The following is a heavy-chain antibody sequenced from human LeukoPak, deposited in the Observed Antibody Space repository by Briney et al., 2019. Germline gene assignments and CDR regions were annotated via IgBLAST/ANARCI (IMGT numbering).Heavy chain of an antibody. J-gene: IGHJ6*03. CDR1: GFTFSSYA. CDR2: ISGSGGST. D-gene: IGHD2-2*01. CDR3: AKSHVVVVPAKGYYYYMDV. V-gene: IGHV3-23*01. Sequence: GGSLRLSCAASGFTFSSYAMSWVRQAPGKGLEWVSAISGSGGSTYYADSVKGRFTISRDSSKNTLYLQMNSLRAEDTAVYYCAKSHVVVVPAKGYYYYMDVWGKGTTVTVSS.